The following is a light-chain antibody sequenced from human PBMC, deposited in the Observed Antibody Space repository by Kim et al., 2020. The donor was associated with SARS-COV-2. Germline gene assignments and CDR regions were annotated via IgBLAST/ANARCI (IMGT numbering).Light chain of an antibody. Sequence: RQTGRITCQGDSLRSYYASWYQQKPGQAPVLVIYGKNSRPSGIPDRFSGSSAGNTASLTITGAQAEDEADYYSNARDSSGNHWVFGGGTKVTVL. CDR3: NARDSSGNHWV. CDR2: GKN. J-gene: IGLJ3*02. V-gene: IGLV3-19*01. CDR1: SLRSYY.